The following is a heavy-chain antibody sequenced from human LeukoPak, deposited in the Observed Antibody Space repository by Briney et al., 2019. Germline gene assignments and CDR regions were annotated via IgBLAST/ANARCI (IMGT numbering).Heavy chain of an antibody. J-gene: IGHJ6*03. CDR3: ARETSQKGAHYMDV. V-gene: IGHV3-23*01. CDR1: GFTFSSYA. CDR2: ISGSGGST. Sequence: PGGSLRLSCAASGFTFSSYAMSWVRQAPGKGLEWVSTISGSGGSTYYGDSVQGRFTISRDNSKNTLYLQMNSLRAEDTAVYYCARETSQKGAHYMDVWGKGTTVTISS. D-gene: IGHD3-16*01.